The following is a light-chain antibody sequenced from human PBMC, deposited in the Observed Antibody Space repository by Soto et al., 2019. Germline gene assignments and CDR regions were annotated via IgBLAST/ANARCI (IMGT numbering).Light chain of an antibody. CDR1: QSINNW. V-gene: IGKV1-5*03. CDR2: KAS. CDR3: QQYDHYPIT. Sequence: DIQMTQSPSTLSASIGDRVTITCRASQSINNWLAWYQQKPGNAPKLLIYKASNLQSGVPSRFSGSGSGTEFTLTISSLQPDDLASYYCQQYDHYPITFGQGTRLEI. J-gene: IGKJ5*01.